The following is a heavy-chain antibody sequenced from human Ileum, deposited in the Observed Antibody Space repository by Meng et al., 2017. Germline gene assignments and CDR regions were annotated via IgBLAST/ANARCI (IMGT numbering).Heavy chain of an antibody. Sequence: HLQLQESGSGLVTPSQTLSLTCTVPGGSICSSSYSWTWIRQPPGKGLEWIGYIYQVGSTNYNPSLKSRVTIFVDTSKNQFSLKLTSVTAADTAVYYCASSTSGPELNYWGQGTLVTVSS. D-gene: IGHD2/OR15-2a*01. CDR2: IYQVGST. CDR3: ASSTSGPELNY. J-gene: IGHJ4*02. V-gene: IGHV4-30-2*01. CDR1: GGSICSSSYS.